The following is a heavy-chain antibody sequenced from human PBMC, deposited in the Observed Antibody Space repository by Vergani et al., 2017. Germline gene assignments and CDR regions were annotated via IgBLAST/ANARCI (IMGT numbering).Heavy chain of an antibody. CDR2: INHSGST. CDR3: ASLRDGYNIGQFDY. V-gene: IGHV4-31*03. J-gene: IGHJ4*02. CDR1: GGSISSGGYY. D-gene: IGHD5-24*01. Sequence: QVQLQESGPGLVKPSQTLSLTCTVSGGSISSGGYYWSWIRQHPGKGLEWIGEINHSGSTYYNPSLKSRVTISVDTSKNQFSLNLSSVTAADTAVYYCASLRDGYNIGQFDYWGQGTLVTVSS.